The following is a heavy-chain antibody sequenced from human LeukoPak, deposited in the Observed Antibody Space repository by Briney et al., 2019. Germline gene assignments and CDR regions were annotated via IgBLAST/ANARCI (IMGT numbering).Heavy chain of an antibody. V-gene: IGHV3-23*01. CDR1: GFTFSSYA. CDR3: ATRYGLGSSPFDY. D-gene: IGHD3-10*01. CDR2: VSGGGGST. J-gene: IGHJ4*02. Sequence: GGSLRPSCAASGFTFSSYAMSWVRQAPGRGLEWVSAVSGGGGSTYYADSVKGRFTISTDNSKNTLYLQMNSLRAEDTAVYSGATRYGLGSSPFDYWGQGALVTVSS.